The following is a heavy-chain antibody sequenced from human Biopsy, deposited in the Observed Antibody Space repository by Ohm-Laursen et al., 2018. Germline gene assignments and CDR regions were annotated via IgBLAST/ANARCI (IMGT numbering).Heavy chain of an antibody. D-gene: IGHD2-8*01. V-gene: IGHV3-11*04. CDR3: ARRRLIDY. CDR2: ISAAGRAM. Sequence: GSLRLSCAASGFTFSDFYMNWVRQAPGKGLEWISYISAAGRAMLYADSVRGRFTISRDNANNLLYLQMDSLRAEDTAVYYWARRRLIDYWGQGILVTVSS. J-gene: IGHJ4*02. CDR1: GFTFSDFY.